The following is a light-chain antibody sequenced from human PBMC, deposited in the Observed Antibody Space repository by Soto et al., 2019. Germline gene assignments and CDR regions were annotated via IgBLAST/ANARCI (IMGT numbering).Light chain of an antibody. Sequence: AIRVTQSPSSISASPGDRVTITCRASQHISSFLAWYQQRPGKAPNLLLYASSSLQSGVPSRFSGSGSGTDFTLTISNLQSEDFGTYYYQQYYSYPRTFGQETKVEIK. CDR1: QHISSF. CDR3: QQYYSYPRT. V-gene: IGKV1-8*01. J-gene: IGKJ1*01. CDR2: ASS.